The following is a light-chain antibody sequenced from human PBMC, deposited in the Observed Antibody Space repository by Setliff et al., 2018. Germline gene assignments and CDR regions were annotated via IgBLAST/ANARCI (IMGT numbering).Light chain of an antibody. J-gene: IGLJ2*01. CDR3: CSYAGSYTWV. CDR1: SSDVGGYNY. CDR2: DVS. V-gene: IGLV2-11*01. Sequence: QSVLTQPRSVSGSPGQSVTISCTGTSSDVGGYNYVSWYQQHPGKAPKLMIYDVSKRPSGVPDRFSGSKSGNTASLTISGLQAEDETDYYCCSYAGSYTWVFGGGTKGTV.